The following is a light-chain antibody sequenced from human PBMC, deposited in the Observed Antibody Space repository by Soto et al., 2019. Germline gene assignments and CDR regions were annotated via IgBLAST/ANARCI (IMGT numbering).Light chain of an antibody. J-gene: IGLJ1*01. Sequence: QSVLTQPPSASGTPGQRVTISCSGSSSNIGSNTVNWYQQLPGTAPKLLIYNNNHRPSGVPDRFSGSNSGTSASLAISGLQSEDEADYYCAAWDDSLNGLVFGTGTKLTVL. CDR1: SSNIGSNT. CDR3: AAWDDSLNGLV. CDR2: NNN. V-gene: IGLV1-44*01.